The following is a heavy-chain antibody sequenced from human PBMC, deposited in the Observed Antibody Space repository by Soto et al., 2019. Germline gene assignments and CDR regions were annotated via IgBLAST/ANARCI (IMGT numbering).Heavy chain of an antibody. D-gene: IGHD2-15*01. CDR1: GGTFSSYA. CDR3: AREEAVRIERWFDP. CDR2: IIPIFGTA. V-gene: IGHV1-69*13. J-gene: IGHJ5*02. Sequence: SVKVSCKASGGTFSSYAISWVRQAPGQGLEWMGGIIPIFGTANYAQKFQGRVTITADESTSTAYMELSSLRSEDTAVYYCAREEAVRIERWFDPWGQGALVTVSS.